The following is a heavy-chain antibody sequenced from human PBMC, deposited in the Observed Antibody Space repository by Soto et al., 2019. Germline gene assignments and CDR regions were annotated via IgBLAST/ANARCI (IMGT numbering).Heavy chain of an antibody. CDR2: INPGSGST. J-gene: IGHJ3*02. D-gene: IGHD3-22*01. V-gene: IGHV1-46*01. Sequence: GASVKVSCKASGYTFTGYFMHWVRQAPGQGLEWMGRINPGSGSTNYGQKFQGRIIITRDTSTSTVFMDLSSLRSEDTAVYYCAKASDSNGNSSDGLDIWGQGTMVTVSS. CDR1: GYTFTGYF. CDR3: AKASDSNGNSSDGLDI.